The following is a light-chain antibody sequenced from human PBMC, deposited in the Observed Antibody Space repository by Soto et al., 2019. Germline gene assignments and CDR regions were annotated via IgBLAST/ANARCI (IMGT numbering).Light chain of an antibody. CDR3: QEYHSPPFT. CDR1: QGISNS. J-gene: IGKJ3*01. Sequence: DIQMTQSPSSLSASVGDTVTITCRASQGISNSLAWYQQKPGQVPDFLIYAASTLQSGVPSHFSGSGSGTDFTLTISSLQPEDVATYYCQEYHSPPFTFGPGTKVNVK. CDR2: AAS. V-gene: IGKV1-27*01.